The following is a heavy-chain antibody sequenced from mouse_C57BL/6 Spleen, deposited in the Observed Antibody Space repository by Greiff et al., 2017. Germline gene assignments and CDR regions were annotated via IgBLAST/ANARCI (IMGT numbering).Heavy chain of an antibody. CDR1: GYTFTSYG. J-gene: IGHJ4*01. Sequence: QVQLQQSGAELVRPGASVKLSCKASGYTFTSYGISWVKQRPGQGLEWIGEIYPRSGNTYYNEKFKGKATLTADKSSSTAYMELRSLTSEDSAVYFCARFAGTEAEYSMDYWGQGTSLTVSS. CDR3: ARFAGTEAEYSMDY. CDR2: IYPRSGNT. V-gene: IGHV1-81*01. D-gene: IGHD5-1*01.